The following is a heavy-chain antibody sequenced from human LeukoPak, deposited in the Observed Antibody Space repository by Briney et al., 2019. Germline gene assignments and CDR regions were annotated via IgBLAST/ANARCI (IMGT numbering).Heavy chain of an antibody. Sequence: SETLSLTCTVSGVSISSYYWSWLRQPPGKGLEWIGYIYYSGSTNYNPSLKSRVTISVDTSKNQFSLKLSSVTAADTAVYYCARGVVEWFGELSDYYYYYMDVWGKGTTVTVSS. CDR1: GVSISSYY. CDR2: IYYSGST. CDR3: ARGVVEWFGELSDYYYYYMDV. J-gene: IGHJ6*03. D-gene: IGHD3-10*01. V-gene: IGHV4-59*01.